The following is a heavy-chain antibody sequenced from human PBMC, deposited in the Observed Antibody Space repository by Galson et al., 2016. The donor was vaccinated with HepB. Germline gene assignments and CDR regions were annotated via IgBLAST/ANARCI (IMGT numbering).Heavy chain of an antibody. V-gene: IGHV3-23*01. CDR3: AKGGHRSFVDM. CDR1: GLTFRNYA. J-gene: IGHJ3*02. CDR2: VSGNGDET. D-gene: IGHD3-10*01. Sequence: SLRLSCAVSGLTFRNYAMTWVRQAPGKGLEWVSTVSGNGDETFYTDSVKGRFTISRDNSKNTVSLQMNSLRAGDTAVYFCAKGGHRSFVDMWRQGTMVPGAS.